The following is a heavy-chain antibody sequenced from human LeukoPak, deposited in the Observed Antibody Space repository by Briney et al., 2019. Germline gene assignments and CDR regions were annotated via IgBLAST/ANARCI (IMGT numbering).Heavy chain of an antibody. D-gene: IGHD3-10*01. J-gene: IGHJ4*02. CDR3: ARDDVLTSSFDY. CDR2: IYYSGST. Sequence: PSETLSLTCTVSGGSIRSSDYYWGWIRQPPGKGLEWIGSIYYSGSTYYNPSLKNRFTISVDTSKNQFSLKVSSVTAADTAVYYCARDDVLTSSFDYWGQGTLVTVSS. V-gene: IGHV4-39*07. CDR1: GGSIRSSDYY.